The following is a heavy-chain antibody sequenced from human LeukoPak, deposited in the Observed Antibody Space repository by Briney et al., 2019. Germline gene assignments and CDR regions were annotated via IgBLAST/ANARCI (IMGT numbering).Heavy chain of an antibody. J-gene: IGHJ4*02. CDR3: ARARGPVGYCSSTSCYRTFDY. Sequence: ASVKVSCKASGGTFSSYAISWVRQAPGQGLEWMGGIIPIFGTANYAQKFQGRVTITADESTSTAYMELSSLRSEDTAVYYCARARGPVGYCSSTSCYRTFDYWGQGTLVTVSS. CDR2: IIPIFGTA. V-gene: IGHV1-69*13. CDR1: GGTFSSYA. D-gene: IGHD2-2*02.